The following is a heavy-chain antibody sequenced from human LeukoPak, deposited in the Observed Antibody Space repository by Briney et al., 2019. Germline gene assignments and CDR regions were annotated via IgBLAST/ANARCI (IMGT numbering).Heavy chain of an antibody. CDR1: GGYISSSSYY. CDR3: SGGPVYDSSGYYYPSWFDY. CDR2: IYYSGST. D-gene: IGHD3-22*01. V-gene: IGHV4-39*01. J-gene: IGHJ4*02. Sequence: PSETLSLTCTVSGGYISSSSYYWGWIRQPPGKGLEWIGSIYYSGSTYYNPSLKSRVTISVDTSNNQFSLKLSSVTAADTAVYYCSGGPVYDSSGYYYPSWFDYWGQGTLVTVSS.